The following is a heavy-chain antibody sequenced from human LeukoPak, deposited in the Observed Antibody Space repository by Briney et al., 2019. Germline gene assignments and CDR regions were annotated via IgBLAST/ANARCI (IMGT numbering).Heavy chain of an antibody. CDR2: ISSSSYI. J-gene: IGHJ5*02. Sequence: PGGSLRLSCAASGFTFSSYSMNWVRQAPGKGLEWVSSISSSSYIYYADSVKGRFTISRDNAKNSLYLQMNSLRAEDTAVYYCARSGEIAVAGTWWFDPWGQGTLVTVSS. D-gene: IGHD6-19*01. V-gene: IGHV3-21*01. CDR3: ARSGEIAVAGTWWFDP. CDR1: GFTFSSYS.